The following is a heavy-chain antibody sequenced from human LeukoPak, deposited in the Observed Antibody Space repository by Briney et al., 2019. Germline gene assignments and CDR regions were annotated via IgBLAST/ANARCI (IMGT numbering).Heavy chain of an antibody. V-gene: IGHV4-34*01. D-gene: IGHD2-21*02. CDR3: ARGIVVVTASYFDF. CDR2: INHSGST. CDR1: GGSFSGYY. J-gene: IGHJ4*02. Sequence: SETLSLTCAVYGGSFSGYYWSWIRQPPGKGQEWIGEINHSGSTNYNPSLKSRVTISVDTSKNQFSLKLSSVTAADTAVYYCARGIVVVTASYFDFWGQGTLVTVSS.